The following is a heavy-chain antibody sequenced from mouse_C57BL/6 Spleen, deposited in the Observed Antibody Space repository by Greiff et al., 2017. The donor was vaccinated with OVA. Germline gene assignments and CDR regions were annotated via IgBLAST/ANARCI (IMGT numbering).Heavy chain of an antibody. J-gene: IGHJ4*01. D-gene: IGHD1-1*01. CDR1: GFTFSDYY. Sequence: EVHLVESEGGLVQPGSSMKLSCTASGFTFSDYYMAWVRQVPEKGLEWVANINYDGSSTYYLDSLKSRFIISRDNAKNILYLQMSSLKSEDTATYYCARQDNGSNAMDYWGQGTSVTVSS. CDR3: ARQDNGSNAMDY. V-gene: IGHV5-16*01. CDR2: INYDGSST.